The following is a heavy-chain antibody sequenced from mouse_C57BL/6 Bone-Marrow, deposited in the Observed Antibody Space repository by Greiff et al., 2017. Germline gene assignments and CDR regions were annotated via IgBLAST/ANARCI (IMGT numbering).Heavy chain of an antibody. CDR2: IDPSDSYT. Sequence: VQLQQPGAELVMPGASVKLSCKASGYTFTSYWMHWVKQRPGQGLEWIGEIDPSDSYTNYNQKFKGKSTLTVDQSSSTAYMQLSSLTSEDSAVYYCAREGIYYGNSYYCDYWGQGTTLTVSS. CDR3: AREGIYYGNSYYCDY. J-gene: IGHJ2*01. D-gene: IGHD2-1*01. V-gene: IGHV1-69*01. CDR1: GYTFTSYW.